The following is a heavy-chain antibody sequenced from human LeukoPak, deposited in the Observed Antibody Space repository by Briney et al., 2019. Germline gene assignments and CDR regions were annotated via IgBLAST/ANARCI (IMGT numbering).Heavy chain of an antibody. Sequence: ASVKVSCKASGYTFTDYSVTRVRQAPGQGLEWMGWITGFRGNTNYAQKFQGRVTMTTDTSTSTVYMELRSLTSDDTAVYYCARDWNGSGSSFLVSYWYFDLWGRGTLVTVSS. J-gene: IGHJ2*01. D-gene: IGHD3-10*01. CDR1: GYTFTDYS. V-gene: IGHV1-18*01. CDR3: ARDWNGSGSSFLVSYWYFDL. CDR2: ITGFRGNT.